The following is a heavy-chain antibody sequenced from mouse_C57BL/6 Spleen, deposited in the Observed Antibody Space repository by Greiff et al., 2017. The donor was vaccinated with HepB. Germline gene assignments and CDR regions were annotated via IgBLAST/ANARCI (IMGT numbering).Heavy chain of an antibody. V-gene: IGHV1-82*01. J-gene: IGHJ4*01. CDR3: ARLYSNYDAMGC. D-gene: IGHD2-5*01. CDR2: IYPGDGDT. Sequence: VQLQQSGPELVKPGASVKISCKASGYAFSSSWMNWVKQRPGKGLEWIGRIYPGDGDTNYNGKFKGKATLTADKSSSTAYMQLSSLTSEDSAVYYCARLYSNYDAMGCWGNGTTVSVSS. CDR1: GYAFSSSW.